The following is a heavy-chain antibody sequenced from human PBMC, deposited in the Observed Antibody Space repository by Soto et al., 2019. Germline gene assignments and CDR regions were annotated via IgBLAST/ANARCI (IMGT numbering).Heavy chain of an antibody. D-gene: IGHD3-22*01. V-gene: IGHV4-30-2*01. Sequence: QLQLQESGSGLVKPSQTLSLTCAVSGGSISSGGSSWTWIRQPPGKGLEWIGYIYHSGSTYYNPSLRSRVTISVDRSKNQFSLKLTSVTAADTAVYYCASGAVVNFDSWGQGTLVTVSS. CDR2: IYHSGST. CDR1: GGSISSGGSS. J-gene: IGHJ4*02. CDR3: ASGAVVNFDS.